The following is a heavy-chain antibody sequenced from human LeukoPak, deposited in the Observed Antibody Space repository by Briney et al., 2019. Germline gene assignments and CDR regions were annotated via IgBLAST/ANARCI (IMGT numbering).Heavy chain of an antibody. CDR1: GGSISSSSYY. CDR3: ARPIWSGGPYGY. Sequence: SETLSLTCTVSGGSISSSSYYWGWIRQPPGKGLEWIGETNHSGSTNYNPSLKSRVTISVDTSKNQFSLKLSSVTAADTAVYYCARPIWSGGPYGYWGQGTLVTVSS. J-gene: IGHJ4*02. CDR2: TNHSGST. V-gene: IGHV4-39*07. D-gene: IGHD3-3*01.